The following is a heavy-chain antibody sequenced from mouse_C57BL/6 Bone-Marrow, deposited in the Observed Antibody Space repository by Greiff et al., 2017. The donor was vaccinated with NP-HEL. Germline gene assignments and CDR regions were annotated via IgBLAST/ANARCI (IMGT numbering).Heavy chain of an antibody. V-gene: IGHV6-3*01. D-gene: IGHD3-2*02. CDR2: IRLKSDNYAT. Sequence: EVKVEESGGGLVQPGGSMKLSCVASGFTFSNYWMNWVRQSPEKGLEWVAQIRLKSDNYATHYAESVKGRFTISRDDSKSSVYLQMNNLRAEDTGIYYCTEGSSGSYYFDYWGQGTTLTVSS. CDR3: TEGSSGSYYFDY. J-gene: IGHJ2*01. CDR1: GFTFSNYW.